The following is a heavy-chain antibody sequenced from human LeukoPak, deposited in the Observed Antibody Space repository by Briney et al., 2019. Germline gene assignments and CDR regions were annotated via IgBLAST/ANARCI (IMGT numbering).Heavy chain of an antibody. V-gene: IGHV3-48*03. CDR2: ISSSGSTI. Sequence: PGGSLRLSWAASGFTFSSYEMNWVRQAPVKGLEWVSYISSSGSTIYYADSVKGRFTISRDNAKNSLYLQMNSLRAEDTAVYYCARSRLPNWFDPWGQGTLVTVSS. J-gene: IGHJ5*02. CDR1: GFTFSSYE. D-gene: IGHD5/OR15-5a*01. CDR3: ARSRLPNWFDP.